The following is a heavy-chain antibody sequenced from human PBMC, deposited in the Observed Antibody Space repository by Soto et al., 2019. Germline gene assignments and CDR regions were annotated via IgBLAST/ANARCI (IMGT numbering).Heavy chain of an antibody. D-gene: IGHD2-2*01. CDR3: ARYNSYALFYFDS. J-gene: IGHJ4*02. V-gene: IGHV4-59*01. CDR2: IHYSGTT. Sequence: PSETLSLTCTVSGTSISSYYWSWIRQPPGKGLEWIANIHYSGTTNYNPSLASRVTLSVDTSKNQFSLKMTSVTAADRAMYFCARYNSYALFYFDSWGQGTLVTVSS. CDR1: GTSISSYY.